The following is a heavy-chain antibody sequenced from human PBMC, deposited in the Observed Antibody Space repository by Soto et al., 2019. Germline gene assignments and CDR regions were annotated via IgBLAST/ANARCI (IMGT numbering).Heavy chain of an antibody. Sequence: NPSETLSLTCTVSGGSISSYYWSWIRQPPGKGLEWIGYIYYSGSTNYNPSLKSRVTISVDTYKNQFSLKLSSVTAADTAVYYCATHLGGRYDHYYYYGMDVWGQGTTVTVSS. CDR3: ATHLGGRYDHYYYYGMDV. CDR1: GGSISSYY. D-gene: IGHD5-12*01. V-gene: IGHV4-59*08. J-gene: IGHJ6*02. CDR2: IYYSGST.